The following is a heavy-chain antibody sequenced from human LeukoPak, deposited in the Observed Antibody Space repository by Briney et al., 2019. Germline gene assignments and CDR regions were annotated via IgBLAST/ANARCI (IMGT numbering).Heavy chain of an antibody. Sequence: ASVKVSCKASGYAFTSYGISWVRQAPGQGLEWMGWISAYNGNTNYAQKLQGRVTMTTDTSTSTAYMGLRSLRSDDTAVYYCARDFGYCSSTSCRYYYYYGMDVWGQGTTVTVSS. CDR3: ARDFGYCSSTSCRYYYYYGMDV. J-gene: IGHJ6*02. D-gene: IGHD2-2*03. CDR2: ISAYNGNT. V-gene: IGHV1-18*01. CDR1: GYAFTSYG.